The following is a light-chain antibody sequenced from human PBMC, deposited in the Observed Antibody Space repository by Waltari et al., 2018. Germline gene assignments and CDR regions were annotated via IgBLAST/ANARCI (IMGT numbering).Light chain of an antibody. Sequence: ETIMTQSPATLSVSPGERASLSCRASKSVSNNLAWYQQTPGQAPRLLIYAAASRGTGVPGRFAGGGSGTDFTLTISSLQSEDFAVYYCQQYNEWPYTFGQGTKVDIK. CDR3: QQYNEWPYT. CDR2: AAA. CDR1: KSVSNN. V-gene: IGKV3-15*01. J-gene: IGKJ2*01.